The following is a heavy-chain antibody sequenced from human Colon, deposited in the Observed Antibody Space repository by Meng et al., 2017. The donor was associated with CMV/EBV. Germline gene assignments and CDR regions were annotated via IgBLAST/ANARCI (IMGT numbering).Heavy chain of an antibody. Sequence: QLPLRESGPGRVKPSETPSLTCTVSGGSISSSSYYWGWIRQPPGKGLEWIGSIYYSGSTYYNPSLKSRVTISVDTSKNQFSLKLSSVTAADTAVYYCARAAAAGEYYFDYWGQGTLVTVSS. CDR2: IYYSGST. J-gene: IGHJ4*02. CDR3: ARAAAAGEYYFDY. CDR1: GGSISSSSYY. V-gene: IGHV4-39*07. D-gene: IGHD6-13*01.